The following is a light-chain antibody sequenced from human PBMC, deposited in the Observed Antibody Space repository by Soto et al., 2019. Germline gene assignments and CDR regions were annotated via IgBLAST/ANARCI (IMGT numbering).Light chain of an antibody. CDR3: CSFAGYYTSYD. V-gene: IGLV2-11*01. CDR2: DVS. J-gene: IGLJ1*01. Sequence: QSALTQPRSVSGSPGQSVTISCSGSSDYVSWYQQHPGKAPKLIIYDVSRRPSGVPDRFSGSKSRNTASLTISGLQAEDEADYFCCSFAGYYTSYDFGPVTKLTFL. CDR1: SDY.